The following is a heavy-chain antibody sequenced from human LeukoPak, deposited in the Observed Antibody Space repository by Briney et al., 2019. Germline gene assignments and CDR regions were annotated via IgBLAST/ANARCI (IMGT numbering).Heavy chain of an antibody. CDR2: ISGSGGST. Sequence: GGSLRLSCAASGFTFSSYAMSWVRQAPGKGLEWVSAISGSGGSTYYADSVKGRFTISRDNSKNTLYLQMNSLRAEDTAVYYCARGGSGSYYRIFDYWGQGTLVTVSS. D-gene: IGHD1-26*01. CDR3: ARGGSGSYYRIFDY. J-gene: IGHJ4*02. V-gene: IGHV3-23*01. CDR1: GFTFSSYA.